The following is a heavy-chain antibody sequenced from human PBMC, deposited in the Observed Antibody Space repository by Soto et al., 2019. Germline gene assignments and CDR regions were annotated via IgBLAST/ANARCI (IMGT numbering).Heavy chain of an antibody. CDR1: GFTFSSYA. V-gene: IGHV3-64*01. Sequence: TGGSLRLSCAASGFTFSSYAMHWVRQAPGKGLEYVSSISSNGGSSYYANSVKDRFTISRDNSKNTLYLQMGSLRAEDMAVYYCGRAIPAWFDPWGQGTLVTVSS. CDR3: GRAIPAWFDP. J-gene: IGHJ5*02. CDR2: ISSNGGSS.